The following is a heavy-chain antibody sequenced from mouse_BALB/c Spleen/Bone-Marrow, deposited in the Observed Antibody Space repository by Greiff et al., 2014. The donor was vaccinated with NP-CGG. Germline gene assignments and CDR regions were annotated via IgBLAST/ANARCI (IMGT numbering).Heavy chain of an antibody. CDR2: IDPANGDT. Sequence: EVQRVESGAELAKPGASVKLSCTASGFNIKDTYMHWVKQRPEQGLEWIGRIDPANGDTKYDPKFQGKATITADTSSNTAYLQLSSLTSEDTAVYYCAKPSFYCGSSYWYFDVWGAGTTVTVSS. CDR1: GFNIKDTY. V-gene: IGHV14-3*02. D-gene: IGHD1-1*01. J-gene: IGHJ1*01. CDR3: AKPSFYCGSSYWYFDV.